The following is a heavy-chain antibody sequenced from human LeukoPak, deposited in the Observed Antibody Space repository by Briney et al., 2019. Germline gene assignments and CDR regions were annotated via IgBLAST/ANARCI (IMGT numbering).Heavy chain of an antibody. J-gene: IGHJ4*02. CDR1: GYTFTGYY. CDR3: ARVGYCSGGSCPYYFDL. CDR2: INPNGGGT. D-gene: IGHD2-15*01. V-gene: IGHV1-2*02. Sequence: ASVKVSCKASGYTFTGYYMHWVRQAPGQGLEWMGWINPNGGGTNYAHKFQGRVTMNRDTSISTAYMEPSSLRSDDTAVYYCARVGYCSGGSCPYYFDLWGQGTLVTVSS.